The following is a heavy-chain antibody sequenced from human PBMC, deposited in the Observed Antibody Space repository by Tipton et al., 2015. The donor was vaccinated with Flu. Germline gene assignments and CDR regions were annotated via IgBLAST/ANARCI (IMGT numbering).Heavy chain of an antibody. V-gene: IGHV3-7*01. D-gene: IGHD1-26*01. CDR3: ARDMYSPYSGSYFDY. Sequence: SLRLSCAASGFTFSSYWMSWVRQAPGKGLEWVANIKQDGSEKYYVDSMKGRFTISRDNAKNSLYLQMNSLRAEDTAVYYCARDMYSPYSGSYFDYWGQGTLVTVSS. J-gene: IGHJ4*02. CDR2: IKQDGSEK. CDR1: GFTFSSYW.